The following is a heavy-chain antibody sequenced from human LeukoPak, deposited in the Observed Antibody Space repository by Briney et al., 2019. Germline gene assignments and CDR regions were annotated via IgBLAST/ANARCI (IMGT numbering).Heavy chain of an antibody. D-gene: IGHD6-13*01. CDR2: ILQDAETT. Sequence: GGSVRLSCEASGFSFSTSMMSWVRRVPGQGLEWVSTILQDAETTFYADSVRGRFTISRDNFKDTLFLQMSSLRAEDTAIYYCARHGSWSFDYWGQGTLVTVSA. CDR3: ARHGSWSFDY. CDR1: GFSFSTSM. J-gene: IGHJ4*02. V-gene: IGHV3-23*01.